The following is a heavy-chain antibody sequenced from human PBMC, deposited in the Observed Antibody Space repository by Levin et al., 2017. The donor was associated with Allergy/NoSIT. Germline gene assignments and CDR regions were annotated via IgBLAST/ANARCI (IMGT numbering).Heavy chain of an antibody. CDR2: IIPIFGTA. V-gene: IGHV1-69*13. J-gene: IGHJ6*03. CDR3: ARGGRVATIRESTRAYYYYYMDV. Sequence: SVKVSCKASGGTFSSYAISWVRQAPGQGLEWMGGIIPIFGTANYAQKFQGRVTITADESTSTAYMELSSLRSEDTAVYYCARGGRVATIRESTRAYYYYYMDVWGKGTTVTVSS. D-gene: IGHD5-12*01. CDR1: GGTFSSYA.